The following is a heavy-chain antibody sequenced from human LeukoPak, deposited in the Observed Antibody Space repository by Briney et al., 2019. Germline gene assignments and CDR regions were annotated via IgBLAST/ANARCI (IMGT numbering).Heavy chain of an antibody. D-gene: IGHD1-1*01. V-gene: IGHV4-34*01. J-gene: IGHJ6*03. Sequence: PSETLSLTCAVYGGSFSGYYWSWIRQPPGKGLEWIGEINHSGSTNYNPSLKSRVTISVDTSKNQFSLKLSSVTAADTAVYYCARGLINQLGFHYYYYYMDVWGKGTTVTVSS. CDR3: ARGLINQLGFHYYYYYMDV. CDR2: INHSGST. CDR1: GGSFSGYY.